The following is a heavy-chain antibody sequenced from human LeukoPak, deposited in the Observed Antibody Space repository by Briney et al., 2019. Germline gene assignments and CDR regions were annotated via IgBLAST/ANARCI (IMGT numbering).Heavy chain of an antibody. CDR3: ARGIILGVTGYYYYGLDV. J-gene: IGHJ6*02. Sequence: SQTLSLTCTVSDDSISNYYWTWIRQPPGKGLEWIGYISYSGSTNYNPSLKSRVTISVDTSRKQFSLKLSSVTAADTAVYYCARGIILGVTGYYYYGLDVWGQGTTVTVSS. CDR2: ISYSGST. D-gene: IGHD1-26*01. CDR1: DDSISNYY. V-gene: IGHV4-59*01.